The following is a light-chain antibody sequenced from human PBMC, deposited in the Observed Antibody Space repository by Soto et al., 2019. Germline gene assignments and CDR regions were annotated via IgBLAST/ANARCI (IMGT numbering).Light chain of an antibody. Sequence: AIQLTQSPSSLSASVGVRVSITCRASQGISSALAWYQHKPGKAPKILIYDASSLQSGVPSRFSGNESGTECTLTISSLQPEDFATYYCQQLKTYPFPFGQGTRLEIK. CDR1: QGISSA. V-gene: IGKV1-13*02. J-gene: IGKJ5*01. CDR2: DAS. CDR3: QQLKTYPFP.